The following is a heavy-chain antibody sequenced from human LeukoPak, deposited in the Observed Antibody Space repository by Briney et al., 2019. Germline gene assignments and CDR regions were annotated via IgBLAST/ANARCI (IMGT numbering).Heavy chain of an antibody. CDR1: GSSFTSYW. Sequence: GESLQISCKGSGSSFTSYWIGWVRQLPGKGLEGMGIIYPGDSDTKYSPSFQGQVTISAHKSISTAYLQWSSLKASDTAMYYCARQSSLRYFDWWGQGTLVTVSS. V-gene: IGHV5-51*01. D-gene: IGHD3-9*01. CDR2: IYPGDSDT. CDR3: ARQSSLRYFDW. J-gene: IGHJ4*02.